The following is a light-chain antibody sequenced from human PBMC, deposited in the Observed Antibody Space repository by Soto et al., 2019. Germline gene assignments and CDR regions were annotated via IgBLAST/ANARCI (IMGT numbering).Light chain of an antibody. V-gene: IGKV1-5*01. CDR3: LQYNGSYLT. CDR1: QTISGW. Sequence: DIQMTQAPCTLSASVGDTVTITCRASQTISGWLAWDQQRPGKAPHLLIFDASTLASGVPSRCSGRGAGTTVTRTSSSRQSDVVDTYSCLQYNGSYLTFGQGTKVDIK. CDR2: DAS. J-gene: IGKJ1*01.